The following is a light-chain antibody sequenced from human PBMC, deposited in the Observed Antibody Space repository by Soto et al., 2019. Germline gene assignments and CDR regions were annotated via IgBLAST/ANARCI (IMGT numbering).Light chain of an antibody. CDR2: GNS. V-gene: IGLV1-40*01. CDR3: QSYDSSLSGPNWV. J-gene: IGLJ3*02. CDR1: SSNIGAGYD. Sequence: QLVLTQPPSVSGAPGQRVTISCTGSSSNIGAGYDVHWYQQLPGTAPKLLIYGNSNRPSGVPDRFSGSKSGTSASLAITGLQAEDEADYYCQSYDSSLSGPNWVFGGGTKVTVL.